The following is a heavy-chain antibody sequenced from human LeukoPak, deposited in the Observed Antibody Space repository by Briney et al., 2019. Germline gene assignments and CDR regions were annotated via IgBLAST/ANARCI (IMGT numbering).Heavy chain of an antibody. CDR3: ARKRAYYGESYYYGMDV. D-gene: IGHD4-17*01. V-gene: IGHV1-69*13. CDR1: GGTFSSCA. CDR2: IIPIFGTA. Sequence: SVKVSCKASGGTFSSCAIGWVRQAPGQGLEWMGGIIPIFGTANYAQKFQGRVTITADESTSTAYMELSSLRSEDTAVYYCARKRAYYGESYYYGMDVWGQGTTVTVSS. J-gene: IGHJ6*02.